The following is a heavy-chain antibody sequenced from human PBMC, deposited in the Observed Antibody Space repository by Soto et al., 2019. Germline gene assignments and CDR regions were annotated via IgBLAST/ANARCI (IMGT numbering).Heavy chain of an antibody. CDR1: GYSFTSYG. CDR3: ARDAMDYDILTGYPYY. D-gene: IGHD3-9*01. J-gene: IGHJ4*02. V-gene: IGHV1-18*01. Sequence: ASVKVSCKASGYSFTSYGISWVRQAPGQGLEWMGWISAYNGNTSYAQKSQGRVTMTRDTSTSTVYMELSSLRSEDTAVYYCARDAMDYDILTGYPYYWGQGTLVTVSS. CDR2: ISAYNGNT.